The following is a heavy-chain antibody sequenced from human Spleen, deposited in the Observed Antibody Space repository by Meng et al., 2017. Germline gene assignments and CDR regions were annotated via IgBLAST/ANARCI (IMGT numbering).Heavy chain of an antibody. CDR2: IYYTGST. D-gene: IGHD3-10*01. CDR1: GGAISSFTYY. J-gene: IGHJ4*02. CDR3: ARDGGIYSGSGNYFDY. Sequence: SETLSLTCSVSGGAISSFTYYWGWIRQPPGKGLEWIGNIYYTGSTYQNPSLKSRVTISVDTSQNQFSLKLSSVTAADTAVYYCARDGGIYSGSGNYFDYWGQGTLVTVSS. V-gene: IGHV4-39*07.